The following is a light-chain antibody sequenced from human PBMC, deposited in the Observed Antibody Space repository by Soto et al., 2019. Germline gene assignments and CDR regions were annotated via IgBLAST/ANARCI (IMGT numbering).Light chain of an antibody. J-gene: IGKJ1*01. CDR3: QQYNNWPPWT. V-gene: IGKV3-15*01. CDR2: GAS. Sequence: DIVLTQSPGTLSLSPGERATLSCSASQSVRSNLAWYQQKPGQAPRLLIYGASTRATGIPARFSGSGSGTEFTLTISSLQSEDFAVYYCQQYNNWPPWTFGQGTKVDIK. CDR1: QSVRSN.